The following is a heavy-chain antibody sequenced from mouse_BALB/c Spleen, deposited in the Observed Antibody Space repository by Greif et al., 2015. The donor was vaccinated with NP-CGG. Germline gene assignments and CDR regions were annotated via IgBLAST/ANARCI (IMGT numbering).Heavy chain of an antibody. CDR1: GFTFSSYA. V-gene: IGHV5-9-1*01. Sequence: DVMLVESGGGLVKPGGSLKLSCAASGFTFSSYAMSWVRQTPGKRLEWVATISSGGSYTYYPDSVKGRFTISRDNAKNTLYLQMSSLRSEDTAMYYCARGGDIWDYDAGYWYFDVWGAGTTVTVSS. J-gene: IGHJ1*01. D-gene: IGHD2-4*01. CDR3: ARGGDIWDYDAGYWYFDV. CDR2: ISSGGSYT.